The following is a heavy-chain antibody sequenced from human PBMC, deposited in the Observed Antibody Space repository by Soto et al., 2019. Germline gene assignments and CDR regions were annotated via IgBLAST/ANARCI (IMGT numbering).Heavy chain of an antibody. CDR2: INHSGST. CDR1: GGSFSGYY. J-gene: IGHJ4*02. Sequence: SETLSLTCAVYGGSFSGYYWSWIRQPPGKGLEWIGEINHSGSTNYNPSLKSRVTISVDTSKNQFSLKLSSVTAADTAVYYCARVRKYYYGSGSYVDYWGQGTLVTVSS. D-gene: IGHD3-10*01. CDR3: ARVRKYYYGSGSYVDY. V-gene: IGHV4-34*01.